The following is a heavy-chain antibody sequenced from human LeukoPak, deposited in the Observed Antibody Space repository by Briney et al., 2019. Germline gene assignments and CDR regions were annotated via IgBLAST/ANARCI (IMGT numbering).Heavy chain of an antibody. Sequence: SVTLSLTCTVSGGSISSGDYYWSWIRQPPGKGLEWIGYIYYSGSTYYNPSLKSRVTISVDTSKNQFSLKLSSVTAADTAVYYCARGVYCSSTSCYLYNWNYGDYYYGMDVWGQGTTVTVSS. D-gene: IGHD2-2*01. CDR2: IYYSGST. J-gene: IGHJ6*02. V-gene: IGHV4-30-4*01. CDR3: ARGVYCSSTSCYLYNWNYGDYYYGMDV. CDR1: GGSISSGDYY.